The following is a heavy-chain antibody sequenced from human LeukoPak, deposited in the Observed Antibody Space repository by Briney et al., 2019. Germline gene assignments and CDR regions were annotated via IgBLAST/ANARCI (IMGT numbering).Heavy chain of an antibody. CDR2: IYYSGST. J-gene: IGHJ4*02. CDR1: GGSISSYY. V-gene: IGHV4-59*01. Sequence: PSETLSLTCTVSGGSISSYYWSWIRQPPGKGLEWIGYIYYSGSTNYNPSLKSRVTISVDTSKNQFSLKLSSVTAADTAVYYCAREKAGGSGSYYNGGFDYWGQGTLVTVSS. D-gene: IGHD3-10*01. CDR3: AREKAGGSGSYYNGGFDY.